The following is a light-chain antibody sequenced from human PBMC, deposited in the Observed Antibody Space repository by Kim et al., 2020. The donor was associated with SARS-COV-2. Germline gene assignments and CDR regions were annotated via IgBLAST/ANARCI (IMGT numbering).Light chain of an antibody. CDR1: VLARKY. V-gene: IGLV3-27*01. Sequence: SYELTQPSSVSVSPGRTARITCSGDVLARKYARWFQQKPGQAPVLVIYKDSERPSGIPERFSGSSSGTTVTLTISGAQVEDEADYYCYSAADNNGVFGTG. J-gene: IGLJ1*01. CDR2: KDS. CDR3: YSAADNNGV.